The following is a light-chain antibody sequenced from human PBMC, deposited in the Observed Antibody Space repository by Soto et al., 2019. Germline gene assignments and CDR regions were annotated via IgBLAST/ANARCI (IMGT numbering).Light chain of an antibody. CDR2: DAS. CDR3: QQYNIFWT. CDR1: QSISSW. V-gene: IGKV1-5*01. J-gene: IGKJ1*01. Sequence: DIQMTQSPSTLSASVGDRVTITCRASQSISSWLAWYQQKPGKAPRLLIYDASYLESGVPSRFSGSGSGTEFTLTISDLQPDDLETYYCQQYNIFWTVGPGTKVEI.